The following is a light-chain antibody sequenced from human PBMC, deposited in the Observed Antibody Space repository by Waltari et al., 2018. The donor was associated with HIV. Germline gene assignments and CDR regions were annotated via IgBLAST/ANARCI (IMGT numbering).Light chain of an antibody. Sequence: QSVLTQPPSVSGAPGQRVTISCTGSSSNIRAGSDVHWYQQLPATAPNPRIYGNSNRPSGVPDRFSGSKSGTSASLAITGLQAEDEADYYCQSYDSSLSGWVFGGGTKLTVL. CDR1: SSNIRAGSD. CDR3: QSYDSSLSGWV. CDR2: GNS. V-gene: IGLV1-40*01. J-gene: IGLJ3*02.